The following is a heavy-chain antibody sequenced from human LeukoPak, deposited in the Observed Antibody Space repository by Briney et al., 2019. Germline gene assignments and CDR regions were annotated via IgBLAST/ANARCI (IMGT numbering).Heavy chain of an antibody. V-gene: IGHV3-30*04. CDR1: GFTFSSYA. CDR2: ISYNGRNN. J-gene: IGHJ4*02. D-gene: IGHD3-16*01. CDR3: AKDNRGYFDF. Sequence: GGSLRLSCSASGFTFSSYAMHWVRQAPGKGLEWVALISYNGRNNYYADSVKGRFTISRDNSKNTLYLQVSSLRTEDTAVYFCAKDNRGYFDFWGQGTLVTVSS.